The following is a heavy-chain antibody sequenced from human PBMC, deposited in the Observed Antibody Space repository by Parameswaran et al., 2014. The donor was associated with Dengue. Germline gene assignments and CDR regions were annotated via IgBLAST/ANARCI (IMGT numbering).Heavy chain of an antibody. J-gene: IGHJ4*02. Sequence: VRQAPGQGLEWMGWINPNSGGTNYAQKFQGRVTMTRDTSISTAYMELSRLRSDDTAVYYCARGKYDYVWGSYRLHFDYWGQGTLVTVSS. CDR2: INPNSGGT. CDR3: ARGKYDYVWGSYRLHFDY. V-gene: IGHV1-2*02. D-gene: IGHD3-16*02.